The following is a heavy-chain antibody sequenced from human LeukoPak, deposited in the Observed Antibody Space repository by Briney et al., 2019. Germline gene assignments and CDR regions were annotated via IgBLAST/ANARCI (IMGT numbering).Heavy chain of an antibody. Sequence: SETLSLTCTVSGGSISSYYWSWIRQPAGKGLEWIGRIYPSGSTNYNPSLKSRVTISVDTSKNQFSLKMSSVADADTAVCYCAGGIGGDNFDYWGQGTLVTVSS. CDR2: IYPSGST. D-gene: IGHD1-26*01. CDR1: GGSISSYY. CDR3: AGGIGGDNFDY. V-gene: IGHV4-4*07. J-gene: IGHJ4*02.